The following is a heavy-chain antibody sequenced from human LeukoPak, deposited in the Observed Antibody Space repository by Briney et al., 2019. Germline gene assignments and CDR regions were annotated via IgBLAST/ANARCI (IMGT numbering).Heavy chain of an antibody. D-gene: IGHD3-22*01. CDR1: GYTFTSYG. V-gene: IGHV1-18*01. J-gene: IGHJ4*02. CDR2: ISAYNGIT. Sequence: ASVKVSCKASGYTFTSYGISWVRQAPGQGLEWMGWISAYNGITNYAQKLQGRVTMTTDTSTSTAYMELRSLRSDDTAVYYCARLYYDSSGPCFDYWGQGTLVTVSS. CDR3: ARLYYDSSGPCFDY.